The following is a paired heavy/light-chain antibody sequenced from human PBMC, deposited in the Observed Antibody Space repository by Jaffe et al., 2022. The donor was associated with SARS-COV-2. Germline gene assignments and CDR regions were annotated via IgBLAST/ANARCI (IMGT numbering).Light chain of an antibody. Sequence: QSALAQPASVSGSPGQSITISCTGTISDVGGYNFVSWYQQHPGKGPKLLIYDVSSRPSGVSTRFSGSKSGDTASLTISGLQAEDEADYYCSSFTSRSIRYVFGTGTKVTVL. CDR2: DVS. CDR1: ISDVGGYNF. V-gene: IGLV2-14*01. J-gene: IGLJ1*01. CDR3: SSFTSRSIRYV.
Heavy chain of an antibody. CDR3: ARDCYDYTWGNYRYAFDI. V-gene: IGHV3-23*01. CDR1: GFTFSSFA. D-gene: IGHD3-16*02. J-gene: IGHJ3*02. CDR2: ISGKTDST. Sequence: EVQLLESGGDLVQPGGSLRLSCAASGFTFSSFAMSWVRRAPGMGLEWVSTISGKTDSTKYADSVKGRFTISRDNSKNTLFLQMNSLRAEDTAVYYCARDCYDYTWGNYRYAFDIWGQGTMVTVS.